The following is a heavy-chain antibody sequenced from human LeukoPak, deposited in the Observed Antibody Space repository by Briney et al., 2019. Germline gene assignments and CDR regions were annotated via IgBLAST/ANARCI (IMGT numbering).Heavy chain of an antibody. J-gene: IGHJ3*02. D-gene: IGHD3-10*01. CDR3: ARGWFGVAFDI. Sequence: SETLSLTCTVSGGSISSGSYYWSWIRQPAGKGLEWIGRIYTSGSTNYNPSLKSRVTISVDTSKNQFSLKLSSVTAADTAVYYCARGWFGVAFDIWGQGTMVTVSS. V-gene: IGHV4-61*02. CDR2: IYTSGST. CDR1: GGSISSGSYY.